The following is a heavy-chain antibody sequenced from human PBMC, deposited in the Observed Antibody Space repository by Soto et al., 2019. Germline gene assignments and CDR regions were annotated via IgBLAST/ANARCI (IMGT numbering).Heavy chain of an antibody. V-gene: IGHV1-69*01. CDR3: ATGVIWIGYFTVDS. J-gene: IGHJ4*02. CDR1: GGSFGNSA. Sequence: QVQLVQSGAEVKKPGSSVKVSCKASGGSFGNSAINWVRQTPGQGLAWLGGFIPVYRTLNYAQKFQGRVTITADDSTGTAYMTLSSLASDDTAVYYCATGVIWIGYFTVDSWGQGNRVTVSS. CDR2: FIPVYRTL. D-gene: IGHD3-3*01.